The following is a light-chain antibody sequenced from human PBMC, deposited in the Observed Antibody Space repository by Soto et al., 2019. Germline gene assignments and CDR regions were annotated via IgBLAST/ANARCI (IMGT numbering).Light chain of an antibody. CDR1: SSNIGAGYD. CDR3: QSYYGSLSGYV. Sequence: QSVLTQPPSVSGAPGQRVTISCTGSSSNIGAGYDVHWYQQLPGTAPKFLIYGNSNRPSGVPDRFSGSKSGTSASLPIAGRQAEDEADYYCQSYYGSLSGYVFGTGTKVTVL. J-gene: IGLJ1*01. V-gene: IGLV1-40*01. CDR2: GNS.